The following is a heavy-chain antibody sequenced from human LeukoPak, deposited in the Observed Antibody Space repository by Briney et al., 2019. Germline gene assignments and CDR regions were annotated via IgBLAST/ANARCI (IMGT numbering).Heavy chain of an antibody. D-gene: IGHD7-27*01. V-gene: IGHV4-39*07. CDR3: ARAANWDAFDI. J-gene: IGHJ3*02. CDR1: GGSISSSSYY. Sequence: PSETLSLTCTVSGGSISSSSYYWGWIRQPPGKGLEWIGSIYYSGSTYYNPSLKSRVTISVDTSKNQFSLKLSSVTAADTAVYYCARAANWDAFDIWGQGTMVTVSS. CDR2: IYYSGST.